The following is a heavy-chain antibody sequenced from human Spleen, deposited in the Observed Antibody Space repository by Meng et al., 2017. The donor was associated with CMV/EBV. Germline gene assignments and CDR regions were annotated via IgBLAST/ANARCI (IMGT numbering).Heavy chain of an antibody. D-gene: IGHD6-13*01. CDR2: ISSSGSTI. CDR1: GFTSSDYY. CDR3: ARDQNGYSSSFEDY. Sequence: GESLKISCAASGFTSSDYYMSWIRQAPGKGLEWVSYISSSGSTIYYADSVKGRFTISRDNAKNSLYLQMNSLGAEDTAVYYCARDQNGYSSSFEDYWGQGTLVTVSS. J-gene: IGHJ4*02. V-gene: IGHV3-11*01.